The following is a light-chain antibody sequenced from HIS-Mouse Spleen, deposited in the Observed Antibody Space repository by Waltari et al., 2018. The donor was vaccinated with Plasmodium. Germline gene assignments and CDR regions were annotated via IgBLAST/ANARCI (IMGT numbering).Light chain of an antibody. CDR1: VLAKQS. V-gene: IGLV3-27*01. J-gene: IGLJ3*02. CDR3: YSAADNNRV. CDR2: KDS. Sequence: SYELTHPSSVSVSPGQTATITCSGDVLAKQSARWFQQKPGQAPVLVIYKDSERASGIPERFSGSSSGTTVTLTIGGAQVEDEADYYCYSAADNNRVFGGGTKLTVL.